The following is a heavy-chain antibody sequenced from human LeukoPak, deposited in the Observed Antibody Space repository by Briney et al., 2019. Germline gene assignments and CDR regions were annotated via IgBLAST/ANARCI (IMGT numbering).Heavy chain of an antibody. CDR3: ATDPRIAVADHDY. CDR2: IRYDGSSK. J-gene: IGHJ4*02. D-gene: IGHD6-19*01. V-gene: IGHV3-30*02. Sequence: GGSLRLSCAASGFTFSSYGMLWVRQAPGKGLEWVTFIRYDGSSKYYADSVKGRFTISRDNSKNTLYLQMNSLRADDTAVYYCATDPRIAVADHDYWGQGTLVTVSS. CDR1: GFTFSSYG.